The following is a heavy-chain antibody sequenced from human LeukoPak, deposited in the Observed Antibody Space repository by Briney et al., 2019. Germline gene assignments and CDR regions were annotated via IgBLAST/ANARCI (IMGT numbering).Heavy chain of an antibody. CDR2: ISADNGNT. CDR3: AKSGGSTWWDLVDF. V-gene: IGHV1-18*01. CDR1: GHTFSTYG. D-gene: IGHD1-26*01. J-gene: IGHJ4*02. Sequence: ASVKVSCKASGHTFSTYGITWVRQAPGEGLEWMGWISADNGNTNYAQKFQDRVTITTDTSTSTAFMELRSLRSDDTAVYYCAKSGGSTWWDLVDFWGQGTLVTVSS.